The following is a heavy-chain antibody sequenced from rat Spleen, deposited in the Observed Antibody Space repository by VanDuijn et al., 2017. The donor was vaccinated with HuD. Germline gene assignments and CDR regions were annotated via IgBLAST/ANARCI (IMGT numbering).Heavy chain of an antibody. V-gene: IGHV5-58*01. CDR1: GFTFSRYW. CDR2: ISSEGANT. J-gene: IGHJ3*01. Sequence: EVQLAETGGGLVQPGRSLKLSCVASGFTFSRYWMYWVRQAPGKGLEWVSSISSEGANTYYRDSVKGRFTISRDNAKNTLYLQMDSLRSEDTATYYCATTPGRPFDYWGQGTLVTVSS. CDR3: ATTPGRPFDY. D-gene: IGHD5-1*01.